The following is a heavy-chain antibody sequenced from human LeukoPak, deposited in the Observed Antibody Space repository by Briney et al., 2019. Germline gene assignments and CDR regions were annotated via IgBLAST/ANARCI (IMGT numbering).Heavy chain of an antibody. CDR3: ARESRRDSSGYYGFSWFDY. CDR2: IYYSGST. Sequence: SSETLSLTCTVSGGSISSGGYYWSWIRQHPGKGLEWIGYIYYSGSTYYNPSLESRVTISVDTSKNQFSLKLSSVTAADTAVYYCARESRRDSSGYYGFSWFDYWGQGTLVTVSS. J-gene: IGHJ4*02. V-gene: IGHV4-31*03. CDR1: GGSISSGGYY. D-gene: IGHD3-22*01.